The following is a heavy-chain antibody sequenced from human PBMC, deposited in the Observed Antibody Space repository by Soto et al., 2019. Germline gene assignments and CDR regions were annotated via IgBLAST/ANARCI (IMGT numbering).Heavy chain of an antibody. Sequence: WETLSLTCTVSGVSISSNYWTWIRQPPGKGLEWIGYVYNSGSTNYNPSLKSRVTISEDTSKSQFSLKVNSMTAADTAVYYCARYRREAVAGYTLDNWGQGILVTVS. CDR2: VYNSGST. J-gene: IGHJ4*02. CDR1: GVSISSNY. D-gene: IGHD6-13*01. V-gene: IGHV4-59*01. CDR3: ARYRREAVAGYTLDN.